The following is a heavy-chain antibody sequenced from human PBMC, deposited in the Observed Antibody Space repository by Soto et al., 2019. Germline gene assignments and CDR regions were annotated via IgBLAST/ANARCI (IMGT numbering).Heavy chain of an antibody. Sequence: PGGSLRLSCAASGFTFSSYAMHWVRQAPGKGLEYVSAISSNGGSTYYANSVKGRFTISRDNSKNTLYLQMGSLRAEDMAVYYCARVGSGYDPGYYYYYMDVWGKGTTVTVSS. J-gene: IGHJ6*03. CDR2: ISSNGGST. V-gene: IGHV3-64*01. CDR1: GFTFSSYA. D-gene: IGHD5-12*01. CDR3: ARVGSGYDPGYYYYYMDV.